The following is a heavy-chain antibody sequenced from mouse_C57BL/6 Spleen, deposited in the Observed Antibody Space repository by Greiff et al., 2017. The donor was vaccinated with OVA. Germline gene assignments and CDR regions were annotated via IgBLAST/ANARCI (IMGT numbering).Heavy chain of an antibody. CDR1: GYSITSGYY. CDR2: ISYDGSN. V-gene: IGHV3-6*01. J-gene: IGHJ2*01. CDR3: ARRGEPYYFDY. Sequence: EVQLQESGPGLVKPSQSLSLTCSVTGYSITSGYYWNWIRQFPGNKLEWMGYISYDGSNNYNPSLKNRISITRDTSKNQFFLKLNSVTTEDTATYYCARRGEPYYFDYWGQGTTLTVSS.